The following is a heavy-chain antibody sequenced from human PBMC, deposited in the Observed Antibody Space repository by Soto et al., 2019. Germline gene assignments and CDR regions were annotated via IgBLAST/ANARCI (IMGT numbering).Heavy chain of an antibody. CDR1: GGSISSSSYY. D-gene: IGHD5-12*01. Sequence: PSETLPLTCTVSGGSISSSSYYWGWIRQPPGKGLEWIGSIYYSGSTYYNPSLKSRVTISVDTSKNQFSLKLSSVTAADTAVYYCARRGGSSGYDVQLGFDYWGQGTLVTVSS. J-gene: IGHJ4*02. V-gene: IGHV4-39*01. CDR2: IYYSGST. CDR3: ARRGGSSGYDVQLGFDY.